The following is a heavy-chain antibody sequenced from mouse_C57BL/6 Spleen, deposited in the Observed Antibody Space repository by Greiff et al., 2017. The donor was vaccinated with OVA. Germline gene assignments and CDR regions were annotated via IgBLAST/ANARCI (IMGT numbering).Heavy chain of an antibody. Sequence: QVQLQQPGAELVKPGASVKLSCKASGYTFTSYWMQWVKQRPGQGLEWIGEIDPSDSYTNYNQKFKGKATLTVDTSSSTAYRQLSSLTSEDSAVYYCARGPYYYAMDYWGQGTSVTVSS. V-gene: IGHV1-50*01. CDR2: IDPSDSYT. CDR1: GYTFTSYW. J-gene: IGHJ4*01. CDR3: ARGPYYYAMDY.